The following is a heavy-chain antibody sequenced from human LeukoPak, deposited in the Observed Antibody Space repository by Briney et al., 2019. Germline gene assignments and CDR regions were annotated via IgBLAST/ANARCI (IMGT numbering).Heavy chain of an antibody. D-gene: IGHD1-1*01. CDR2: ISYDGSNK. Sequence: GGSLRLSCAASGFTFSSYAMHWVRQAPGKGLEWVAVISYDGSNKYYADSVKGRFTISRDNSKNTLYLQMNSLRAEDTAVYYCARGAERRPFDYWGQGTLVTVSS. J-gene: IGHJ4*02. V-gene: IGHV3-30*04. CDR1: GFTFSSYA. CDR3: ARGAERRPFDY.